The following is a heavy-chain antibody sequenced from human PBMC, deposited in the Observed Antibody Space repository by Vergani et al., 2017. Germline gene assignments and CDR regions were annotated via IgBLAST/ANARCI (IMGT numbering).Heavy chain of an antibody. Sequence: QVQLQESGPGLVKPSQTLSLTCTVSGGSLSSGGYYWSWIRQHPGKGLEWIGYIYYSGSTYYNPSLKSRVTISVDTSKNQFSLKLSSVTAADTAVYYCARALDEGIVVVPAALFDYWGQGTLVTVSS. J-gene: IGHJ4*02. CDR1: GGSLSSGGYY. CDR3: ARALDEGIVVVPAALFDY. V-gene: IGHV4-31*03. D-gene: IGHD2-2*01. CDR2: IYYSGST.